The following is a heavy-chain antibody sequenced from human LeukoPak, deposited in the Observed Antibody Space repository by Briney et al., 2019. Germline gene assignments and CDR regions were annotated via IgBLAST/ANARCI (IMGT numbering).Heavy chain of an antibody. D-gene: IGHD2-15*01. Sequence: GGSLRLSCTASGFTFGDYAMSWFRQAPGKGLEWVGFIRSKAYGGTTEYAASVKGRFTISRDDSKSIAYLQMNSLKTEDTAVYYCTRYCSGGSCYPDYWGQGTLVTVSS. CDR1: GFTFGDYA. V-gene: IGHV3-49*03. CDR2: IRSKAYGGTT. CDR3: TRYCSGGSCYPDY. J-gene: IGHJ4*02.